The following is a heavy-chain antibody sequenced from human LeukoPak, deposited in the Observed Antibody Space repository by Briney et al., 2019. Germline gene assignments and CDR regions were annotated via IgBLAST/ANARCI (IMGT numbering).Heavy chain of an antibody. Sequence: GGSLRLSCAASGFTFSSYAMHWVRQAPGKGLEWVAVISYDGSNKYYADSVKGRFTISRDNSKNTLYLQMSGLRAEDTAVYYCATPLAYCGNSRCPPYYYNGLDVWGQGTTVTVSS. D-gene: IGHD2-21*01. J-gene: IGHJ6*02. CDR3: ATPLAYCGNSRCPPYYYNGLDV. V-gene: IGHV3-30-3*01. CDR1: GFTFSSYA. CDR2: ISYDGSNK.